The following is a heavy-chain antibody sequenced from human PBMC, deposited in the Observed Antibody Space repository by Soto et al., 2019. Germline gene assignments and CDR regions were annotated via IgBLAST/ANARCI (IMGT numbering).Heavy chain of an antibody. CDR3: ARDGIAAALHYYYGMDV. Sequence: GGSLRLSCAASGFTFSSYSMNWVRQAPGKGLEWVSSISSSSSYIYYADSVKGRFTISRDNAKNSLYLQMNSLRAEDTAVYYCARDGIAAALHYYYGMDVWGQGTMVTVSS. J-gene: IGHJ6*02. CDR2: ISSSSSYI. D-gene: IGHD6-13*01. V-gene: IGHV3-21*01. CDR1: GFTFSSYS.